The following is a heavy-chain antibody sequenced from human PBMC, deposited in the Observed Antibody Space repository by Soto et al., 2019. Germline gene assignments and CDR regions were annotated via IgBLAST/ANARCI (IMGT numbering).Heavy chain of an antibody. D-gene: IGHD3-16*02. CDR2: ISSSSSTI. CDR1: GFTFSRYS. V-gene: IGHV3-48*01. Sequence: GGSLRLSCAASGFTFSRYSMNWVRQAPGKGLEWVSYISSSSSTIYYADCVKGRFTISRDNAKNSLYLQMNGLRAEDTAVYYCARDLGNMITFGGVIAPSGYWGQGTLVTVSS. CDR3: ARDLGNMITFGGVIAPSGY. J-gene: IGHJ4*02.